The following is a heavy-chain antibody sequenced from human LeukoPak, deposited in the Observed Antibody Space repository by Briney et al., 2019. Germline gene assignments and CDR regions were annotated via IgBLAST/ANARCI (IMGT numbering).Heavy chain of an antibody. D-gene: IGHD3-16*01. J-gene: IGHJ4*02. V-gene: IGHV3-30-3*01. CDR3: ARDGGYYFDY. CDR2: ISYDGSNK. CDR1: GFTFSSYA. Sequence: GRSLRLSCAASGFTFSSYAMHGVRQAPGKGLEWVAVISYDGSNKYYADSVKSRFTISRDNSKNTLYLQMNSLRAEDTAVYYCARDGGYYFDYWGQGTLVTVSS.